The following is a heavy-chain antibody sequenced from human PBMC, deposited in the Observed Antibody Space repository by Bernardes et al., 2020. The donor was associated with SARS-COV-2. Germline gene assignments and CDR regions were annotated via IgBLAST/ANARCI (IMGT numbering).Heavy chain of an antibody. D-gene: IGHD3-3*01. CDR2: INPNSGGT. CDR1: GYTFTGYY. Sequence: ASVKVSCKASGYTFTGYYMHWVRQAPGQGLEWMGWINPNSGGTNYAQKFQGWVTMTRDTSISTAYMELSRLRSDDTAVYYCARGSIFGVVTSGFDYWGQGTLVTVSS. J-gene: IGHJ4*02. V-gene: IGHV1-2*04. CDR3: ARGSIFGVVTSGFDY.